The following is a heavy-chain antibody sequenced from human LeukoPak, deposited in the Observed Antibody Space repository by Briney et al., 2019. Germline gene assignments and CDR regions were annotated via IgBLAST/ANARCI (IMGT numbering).Heavy chain of an antibody. CDR1: GYTFTKDV. CDR3: ARERALAALDY. D-gene: IGHD6-13*01. V-gene: IGHV1-18*04. Sequence: ASVKVSCKASGYTFTKDVIIWVRQAPGQGLEWMGWISAYNGNTIYPQKYQGRVTLTTDTSTSTVYMELRSLRSADTAVYYCARERALAALDYWGQGTLVTVSS. CDR2: ISAYNGNT. J-gene: IGHJ4*02.